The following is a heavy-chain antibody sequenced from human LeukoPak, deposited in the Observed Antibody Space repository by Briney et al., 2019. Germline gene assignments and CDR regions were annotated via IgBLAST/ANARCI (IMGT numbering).Heavy chain of an antibody. V-gene: IGHV3-13*01. CDR3: IRGGIQVSGIHGFDI. CDR2: ICLAGDT. CDR1: GFTFSSYD. D-gene: IGHD5/OR15-5a*01. J-gene: IGHJ3*02. Sequence: PGGSLRLSCAASGFTFSSYDMHWVRQAPGRALEWVSSICLAGDTYYPDSVKGRFTISRENAKNSMHLQMNSLKDGDTAVYYCIRGGIQVSGIHGFDIWGQGTVVTVSS.